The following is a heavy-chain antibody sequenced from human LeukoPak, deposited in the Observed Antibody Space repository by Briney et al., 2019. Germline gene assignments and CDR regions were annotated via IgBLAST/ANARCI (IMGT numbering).Heavy chain of an antibody. Sequence: PSETLSLTCTVSGGSISTYYWKWIRQPAGQGLEWIGHIYGSGSANYNPSLKSRVTMSVDTSKNQFSLRLTSVTAADTAVYYCARRAGNSWFFDYWGQGILVTVSS. D-gene: IGHD6-13*01. V-gene: IGHV4-4*07. CDR2: IYGSGSA. J-gene: IGHJ4*02. CDR1: GGSISTYY. CDR3: ARRAGNSWFFDY.